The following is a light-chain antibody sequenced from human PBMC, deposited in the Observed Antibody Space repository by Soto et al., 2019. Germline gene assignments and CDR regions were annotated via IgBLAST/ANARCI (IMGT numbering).Light chain of an antibody. CDR2: EVS. J-gene: IGLJ1*01. Sequence: QSVLTQPPSASGSPGQSVTISCTGSSSVVGGYNYVSWYQQHPGKAPKLMIYEVSKRPSGVPVRFSGSKSGNTASLTVSGLQAEDEADYYCSSYAGSNMGVFGTGTKVTVL. V-gene: IGLV2-8*01. CDR1: SSVVGGYNY. CDR3: SSYAGSNMGV.